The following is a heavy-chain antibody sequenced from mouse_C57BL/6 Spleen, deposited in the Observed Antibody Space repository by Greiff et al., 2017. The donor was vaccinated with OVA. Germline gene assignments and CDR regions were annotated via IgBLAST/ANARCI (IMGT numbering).Heavy chain of an antibody. Sequence: QVQLKESGAELVKPGASVKLSCKASGYTFTSYWMHWVKQRPGQGLEWIGRIHPSDSDTNYNQKFKGKATLTVDNSSSPAYMQLSSLTSEDAAVYYCGIYYGNYGYYFGDWGKGITLTVAS. CDR2: IHPSDSDT. D-gene: IGHD2-1*01. V-gene: IGHV1-74*01. J-gene: IGHJ2*01. CDR3: GIYYGNYGYYFGD. CDR1: GYTFTSYW.